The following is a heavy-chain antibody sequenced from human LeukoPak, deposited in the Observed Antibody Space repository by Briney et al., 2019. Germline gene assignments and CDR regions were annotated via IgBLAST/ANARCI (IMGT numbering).Heavy chain of an antibody. J-gene: IGHJ4*02. D-gene: IGHD5-24*01. CDR1: GFTFSSYA. Sequence: GGSLRLSCAASGFTFSSYAMSWVRQAPGKGREWVSAISGSGGSTYYADSVKGRFTISRDNSKNTLYLQMNSLRAEDTAVYYCAKIRWLQFTFDYWGQGTLVTVSS. V-gene: IGHV3-23*01. CDR2: ISGSGGST. CDR3: AKIRWLQFTFDY.